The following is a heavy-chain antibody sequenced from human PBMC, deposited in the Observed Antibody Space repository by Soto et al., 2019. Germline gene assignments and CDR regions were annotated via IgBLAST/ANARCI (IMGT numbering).Heavy chain of an antibody. CDR3: ARDRFEAVAGFYYYYGMDV. D-gene: IGHD6-19*01. Sequence: ASVKVSCKASGYTFTGYYMHWVRQAPGQGLEWMGWINPNSGGTNYAQKFQGWVTMTRDTSISTAYMELSRLRSDDTAVYYCARDRFEAVAGFYYYYGMDVWGQGTAVTVSS. CDR2: INPNSGGT. J-gene: IGHJ6*02. CDR1: GYTFTGYY. V-gene: IGHV1-2*04.